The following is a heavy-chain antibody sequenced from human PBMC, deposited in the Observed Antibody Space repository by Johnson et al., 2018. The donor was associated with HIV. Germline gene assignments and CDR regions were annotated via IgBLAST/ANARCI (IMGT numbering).Heavy chain of an antibody. CDR3: ARPMESGYSSSWYAAFDI. CDR2: ISSGGRTI. CDR1: GFKFSDYH. J-gene: IGHJ3*02. D-gene: IGHD6-13*01. V-gene: IGHV3-11*01. Sequence: QVQLVESGGGVVQPGRSLRLSCAASGFKFSDYHMSWIRQAPGKGLEWVSYISSGGRTIYYADSVKGRFTISRDNAKNSLYLQMNSLRAEDTALYHCARPMESGYSSSWYAAFDIWGQGTMVTVSS.